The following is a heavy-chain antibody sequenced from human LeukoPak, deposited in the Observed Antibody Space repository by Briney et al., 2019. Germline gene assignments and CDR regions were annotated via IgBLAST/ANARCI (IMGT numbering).Heavy chain of an antibody. Sequence: GGFLRLSCAASGFTFSSYAMHWVRLAPGKGLEYVSAISSNGGSTYYANSVKGRFTISRDNSKNTLYLQMGSLRAEDMAVYYCASPAVTGYWGQGTLVTVSS. CDR3: ASPAVTGY. V-gene: IGHV3-64*01. D-gene: IGHD2-2*01. CDR1: GFTFSSYA. CDR2: ISSNGGST. J-gene: IGHJ4*02.